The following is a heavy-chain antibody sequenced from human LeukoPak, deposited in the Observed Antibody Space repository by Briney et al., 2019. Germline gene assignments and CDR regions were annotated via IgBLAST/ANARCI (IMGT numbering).Heavy chain of an antibody. CDR2: IYTSSSS. CDR3: ARDSGYSYGYYYYYGMDV. D-gene: IGHD5-18*01. J-gene: IGHJ6*02. CDR1: GGSISSGSYN. V-gene: IGHV4-61*02. Sequence: SQTLSLTCTASGGSISSGSYNWSCIRQPAGKELDWIGPIYTSSSSNYNPSLNSRATISVDTSKNQFSLKLSSVTAADTAVYYCARDSGYSYGYYYYYGMDVWGQGTTVTVSS.